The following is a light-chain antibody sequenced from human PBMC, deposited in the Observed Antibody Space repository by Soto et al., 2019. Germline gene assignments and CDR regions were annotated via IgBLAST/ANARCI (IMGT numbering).Light chain of an antibody. J-gene: IGKJ1*01. CDR2: DAS. Sequence: TQSPANLSLSPGDRVTITCRASQSISSWLAWYQQKPGKAPKLLIYDASSLESGVPSRFSGSGSGTEFTLTISSLQPDDFATYYCQQYNSYSPTCGQGTKGDIK. V-gene: IGKV1-5*01. CDR1: QSISSW. CDR3: QQYNSYSPT.